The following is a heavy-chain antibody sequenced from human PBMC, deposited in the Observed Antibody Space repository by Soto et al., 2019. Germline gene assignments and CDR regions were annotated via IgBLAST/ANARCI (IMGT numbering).Heavy chain of an antibody. J-gene: IGHJ5*02. CDR1: GGTFSRYT. Sequence: QVQLVQSGAEVKKPGSSVKVSCKASGGTFSRYTINWVRQAPGQGLEWMGRIIPIAAIANYTQKFQGRVTITVDKSSTTAYMDLSSLRYDDTAVYYCATGSTIVRGAPSWFDPWGQGTPVIVSS. CDR3: ATGSTIVRGAPSWFDP. D-gene: IGHD3-10*01. CDR2: IIPIAAIA. V-gene: IGHV1-69*02.